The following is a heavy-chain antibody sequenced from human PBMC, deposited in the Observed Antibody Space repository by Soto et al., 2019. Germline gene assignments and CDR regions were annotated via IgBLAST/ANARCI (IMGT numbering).Heavy chain of an antibody. V-gene: IGHV3-11*01. Sequence: PGGSLRLSCATSGFTFSDYYMSWIRQAPGKGLEWVSYIGTRGNTKYYADSVRGRFTISRDNAKNSLYLQMNSLRADDTAVYYWARDGTEYYGEYYDYWGQGIPVTVSS. CDR1: GFTFSDYY. CDR2: IGTRGNTK. CDR3: ARDGTEYYGEYYDY. J-gene: IGHJ4*02. D-gene: IGHD4-17*01.